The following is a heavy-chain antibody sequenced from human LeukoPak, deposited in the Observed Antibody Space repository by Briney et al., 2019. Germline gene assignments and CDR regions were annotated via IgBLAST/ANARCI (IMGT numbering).Heavy chain of an antibody. CDR1: GFTFSSYR. D-gene: IGHD6-19*01. Sequence: HPGTSLRPACAASGFTFSSYRTHWVRQPPGKGLPWVAVISYDGSNKYYADSVKGRFTISRDNSKNTLYLQMNSLRAEDTAVYYCAKGAAVAGFDYWGQGTLVTVSS. CDR2: ISYDGSNK. J-gene: IGHJ4*02. CDR3: AKGAAVAGFDY. V-gene: IGHV3-30*18.